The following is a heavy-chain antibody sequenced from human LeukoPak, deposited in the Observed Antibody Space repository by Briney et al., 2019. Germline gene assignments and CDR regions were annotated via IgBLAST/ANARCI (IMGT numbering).Heavy chain of an antibody. D-gene: IGHD6-19*01. V-gene: IGHV2-5*02. J-gene: IGHJ5*02. CDR3: ARRSGWGRHWFDP. Sequence: KESGPTLVKPTQTLTLTCTFSSFSLSTSGVGVGWIRRPPGKALEWLAVIYWDDDKVYSPSLKSTLTITKDTYENQVVLTMPNVDPVDTATYYCARRSGWGRHWFDPWGQGTLVTVSS. CDR2: IYWDDDK. CDR1: SFSLSTSGVG.